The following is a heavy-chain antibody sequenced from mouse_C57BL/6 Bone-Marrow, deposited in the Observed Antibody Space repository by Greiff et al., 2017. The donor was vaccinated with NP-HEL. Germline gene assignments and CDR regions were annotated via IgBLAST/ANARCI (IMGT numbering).Heavy chain of an antibody. CDR2: IRNKANNHAT. J-gene: IGHJ1*03. CDR3: TFITTVVAPYWYFDV. V-gene: IGHV6-6*01. Sequence: EVKLVESGGGLVQPGGSMKLSCAASGFTFSDAWMDWVRQSPEKGLEWVAEIRNKANNHATYYAESVKGRFTISRDDSKSSVYLQMNSLRAEDTGIYYCTFITTVVAPYWYFDVWGTGTTVTVSS. D-gene: IGHD1-1*01. CDR1: GFTFSDAW.